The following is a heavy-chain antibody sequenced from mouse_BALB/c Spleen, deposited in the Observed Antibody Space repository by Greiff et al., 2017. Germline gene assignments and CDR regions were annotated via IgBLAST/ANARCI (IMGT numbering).Heavy chain of an antibody. D-gene: IGHD2-1*01. CDR2: IWAGGST. J-gene: IGHJ4*01. CDR1: GFSLTSYG. CDR3: ARGHYGNYYAMDY. V-gene: IGHV2-9*02. Sequence: QVQLKESGPGLVAPSQSLSITCTVSGFSLTSYGVHWVRQPPGKGLEWLGVIWAGGSTNYNSALMSRLSISKDNSKSQVFLKMNSLQTDDTAMYYCARGHYGNYYAMDYWGQGTSVTVSS.